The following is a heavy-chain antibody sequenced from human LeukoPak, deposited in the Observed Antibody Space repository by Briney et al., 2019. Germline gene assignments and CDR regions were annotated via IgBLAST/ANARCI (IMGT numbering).Heavy chain of an antibody. J-gene: IGHJ6*03. D-gene: IGHD6-13*01. V-gene: IGHV4-59*01. CDR3: AKGRESSSTWYSTYYYYFYMDL. Sequence: PSETLSLTCSVSDDSITMYYWTWIRQPPGKGLEWIGSVEHTGSPNFNPCLNGRVSISRDTTKNLVSLRLRSVTAADTAVYFCAKGRESSSTWYSTYYYYFYMDLWGKGTTVTVSS. CDR2: VEHTGSP. CDR1: DDSITMYY.